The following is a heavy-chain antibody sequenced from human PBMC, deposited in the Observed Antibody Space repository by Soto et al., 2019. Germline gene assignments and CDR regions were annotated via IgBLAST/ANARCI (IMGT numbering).Heavy chain of an antibody. CDR2: ISGSGGST. Sequence: GGSLRLSCAASGFTFSSYAMSWVRQAPGQGLEWVSAISGSGGSTYYADSVKGRFTISRDNSKNTLYLQMNSLRAEDTAVYYCAKDQQSGYYYDFGRHYYFDYWGQGTLVTVSS. CDR3: AKDQQSGYYYDFGRHYYFDY. CDR1: GFTFSSYA. V-gene: IGHV3-23*01. J-gene: IGHJ4*02. D-gene: IGHD3-22*01.